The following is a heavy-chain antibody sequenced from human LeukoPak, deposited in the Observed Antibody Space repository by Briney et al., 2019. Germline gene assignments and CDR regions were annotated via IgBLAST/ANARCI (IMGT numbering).Heavy chain of an antibody. CDR1: GGPISSSSYY. D-gene: IGHD4-17*01. Sequence: PSETLSLTCTVSGGPISSSSYYWGWIRQPPGKGLQWIGTVYYSGTTYYDPSLKSRVTISVDTSKNQFSLRLNSVTAADTAVYYCARDNWYGDYRTDYWGQGTLVTVSS. CDR3: ARDNWYGDYRTDY. CDR2: VYYSGTT. V-gene: IGHV4-39*02. J-gene: IGHJ4*02.